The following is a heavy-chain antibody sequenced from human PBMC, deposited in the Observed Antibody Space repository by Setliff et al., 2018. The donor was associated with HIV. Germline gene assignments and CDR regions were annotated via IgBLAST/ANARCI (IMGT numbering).Heavy chain of an antibody. V-gene: IGHV3-30*03. D-gene: IGHD6-13*01. CDR3: ARSRAAGFDY. Sequence: PGGSLRLSCAASGFTFSWYGMDWVRQAPGKGLEWVAVISFDGSTIYYADSVKGRFTISRDNAKNSLYLQMNSLRAEDTAVYYCARSRAAGFDYWGQGTLVTVSS. CDR1: GFTFSWYG. J-gene: IGHJ4*02. CDR2: ISFDGSTI.